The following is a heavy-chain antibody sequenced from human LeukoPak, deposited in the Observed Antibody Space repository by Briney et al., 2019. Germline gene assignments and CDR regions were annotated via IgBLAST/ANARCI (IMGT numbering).Heavy chain of an antibody. CDR2: ISAYNGNT. CDR3: ARLGYCSGGSCAYYYYGMDV. V-gene: IGHV1-18*01. J-gene: IGHJ6*02. CDR1: GYTFTSYG. Sequence: ASVKVSCKASGYTFTSYGISWVRQAPGQGLEWTGWISAYNGNTNYAQKLQGRVTMTTDTSTSTAYMELRSLRSDDTAVYYCARLGYCSGGSCAYYYYGMDVWGQGTTVTVSS. D-gene: IGHD2-15*01.